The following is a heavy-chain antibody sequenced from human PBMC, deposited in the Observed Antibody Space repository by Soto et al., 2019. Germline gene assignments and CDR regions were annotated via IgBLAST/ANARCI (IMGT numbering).Heavy chain of an antibody. CDR1: GGSISSGGYS. J-gene: IGHJ6*02. Sequence: PSETLSLTCAVSGGSISSGGYSWSWIRQPPGKGLEWIGYIYHSGSTYYNPSLKSRVTISVDRSKNQFSLKLSSVTAADTAVYYCARGRCGSGCYYNGGCPSYYYYGMDVWGQGTTVTVSS. D-gene: IGHD3-10*01. V-gene: IGHV4-30-2*01. CDR2: IYHSGST. CDR3: ARGRCGSGCYYNGGCPSYYYYGMDV.